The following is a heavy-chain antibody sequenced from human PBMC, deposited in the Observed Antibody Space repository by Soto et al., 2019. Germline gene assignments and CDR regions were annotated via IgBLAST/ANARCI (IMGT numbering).Heavy chain of an antibody. CDR2: IIPIFGTA. V-gene: IGHV1-69*13. CDR1: GGTFSSYA. Sequence: SVKVSCKASGGTFSSYAISWVRQAPGQGLEWMGGIIPIFGTANYAQKFQGRVTITADESTSTAYMELSSLRSEDTAVYYCASPKFRFWQQLDPWGQGTLLTVSS. D-gene: IGHD3-3*01. J-gene: IGHJ5*02. CDR3: ASPKFRFWQQLDP.